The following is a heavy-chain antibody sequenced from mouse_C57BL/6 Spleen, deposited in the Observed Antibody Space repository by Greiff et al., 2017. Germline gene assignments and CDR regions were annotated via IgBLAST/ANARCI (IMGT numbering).Heavy chain of an antibody. CDR1: GYAFSSSW. V-gene: IGHV1-82*01. J-gene: IGHJ1*03. CDR2: IYPGDGDT. Sequence: QVQLQQSGPELVKPGASVKISCKASGYAFSSSWMNWVKQRPGKGLEWIGRIYPGDGDTNYNGKFKGKATLTADKSSSTAYMQLSSLTSEDSAVYFCARGDYGKGWYFDVWGTGTTVTVSS. CDR3: ARGDYGKGWYFDV. D-gene: IGHD2-1*01.